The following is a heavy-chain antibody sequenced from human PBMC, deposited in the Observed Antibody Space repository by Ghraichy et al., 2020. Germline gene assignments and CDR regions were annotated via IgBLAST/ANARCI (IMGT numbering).Heavy chain of an antibody. D-gene: IGHD3-16*02. CDR3: ARRRYSYGLDY. CDR1: GYTFTSYY. J-gene: IGHJ4*02. CDR2: INPSGDST. Sequence: ASVKVSCKASGYTFTSYYMHWVRQAPGQGLEWMGIINPSGDSTNYAQKFQGRVTMTRDTSTSTVYMELSSLRSEDTAVYYCARRRYSYGLDYWGQGTLVIVSS. V-gene: IGHV1-46*01.